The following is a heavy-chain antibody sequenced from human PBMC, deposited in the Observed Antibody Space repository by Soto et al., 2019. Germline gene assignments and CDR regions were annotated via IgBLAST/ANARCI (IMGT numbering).Heavy chain of an antibody. CDR1: GFTFSSYG. D-gene: IGHD3-10*01. Sequence: GGSLSLSCAASGFTFSSYGIHWVRQAPGKGLEWVAVISYDGSNRYYADSVKGRFTISRDNSKNTLYLQMNSLRAEDTAVYYCAKGGDAYNSSFDYWGQGTPVTVSS. CDR2: ISYDGSNR. J-gene: IGHJ4*02. CDR3: AKGGDAYNSSFDY. V-gene: IGHV3-30*18.